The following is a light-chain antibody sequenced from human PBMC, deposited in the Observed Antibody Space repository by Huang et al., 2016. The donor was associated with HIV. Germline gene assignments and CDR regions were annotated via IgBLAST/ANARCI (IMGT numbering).Light chain of an antibody. V-gene: IGKV3-15*01. CDR1: QSVRDK. J-gene: IGKJ4*01. CDR3: QQYESWPPLT. Sequence: EIVMTQSPDTLSVSPGERATLSCRASQSVRDKLAWDQQKPGQAPRLLLHATPTRAAGVPARLSGSGSGTEFTLTISSLQSEDGGVYYCQQYESWPPLTFGGGTKVEIK. CDR2: ATP.